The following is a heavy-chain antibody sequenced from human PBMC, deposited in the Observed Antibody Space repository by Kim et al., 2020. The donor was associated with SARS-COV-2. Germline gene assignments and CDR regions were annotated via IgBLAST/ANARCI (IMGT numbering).Heavy chain of an antibody. CDR1: GFTFSSCA. Sequence: GGSLRLSCAASGFTFSSCAMHWVRQAPGKGLEWAAVISYDGSNKYYADSVKGRFTISRDNSKNTLYLQMNSLRAEDTAVYYCARRHYYGSGSNSGKRNYYYYGMDVWGQGTTVTVSS. CDR3: ARRHYYGSGSNSGKRNYYYYGMDV. V-gene: IGHV3-30-3*01. J-gene: IGHJ6*02. CDR2: ISYDGSNK. D-gene: IGHD3-10*01.